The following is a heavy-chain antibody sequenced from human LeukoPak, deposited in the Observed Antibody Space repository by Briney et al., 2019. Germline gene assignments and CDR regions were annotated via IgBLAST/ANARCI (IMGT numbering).Heavy chain of an antibody. CDR3: ARGADTGYSSDS. CDR1: GFTLTSHT. D-gene: IGHD6-19*01. CDR2: IDSSTGAI. V-gene: IGHV3-48*04. Sequence: GGSLRLSCAASGFTLTSHTMHWVRQAPGKGLEWVSYIDSSTGAIYSADSVKGRFTISRDIAKKSLYLQMNSLRAEDTAVYYCARGADTGYSSDSWGQGTLVTVSS. J-gene: IGHJ5*02.